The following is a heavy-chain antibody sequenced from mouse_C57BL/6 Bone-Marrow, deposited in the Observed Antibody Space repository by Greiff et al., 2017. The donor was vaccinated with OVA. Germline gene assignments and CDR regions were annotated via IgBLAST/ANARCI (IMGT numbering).Heavy chain of an antibody. V-gene: IGHV10-1*01. D-gene: IGHD1-1*01. CDR3: VSQRGDTGLLRFDY. J-gene: IGHJ2*01. Sequence: VKDRFTISRDDSESMLYLQMNNLKTEDTAMYYCVSQRGDTGLLRFDYWGQGTTLTVSS.